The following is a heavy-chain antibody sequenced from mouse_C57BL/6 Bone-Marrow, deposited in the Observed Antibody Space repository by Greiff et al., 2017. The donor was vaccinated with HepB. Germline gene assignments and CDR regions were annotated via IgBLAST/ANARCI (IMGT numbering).Heavy chain of an antibody. Sequence: QVQLQQSGAELVRPGTSVKVSCKASGYAFTNYLIEWVKQRPGQGLEWIGVINPGSGGTNYNEKFKGKATLTADKSSSTAYMQLSSLTSEDSAVYFCARKPHYAMDYWGQGTSVTVSS. V-gene: IGHV1-54*01. CDR3: ARKPHYAMDY. CDR2: INPGSGGT. CDR1: GYAFTNYL. J-gene: IGHJ4*01.